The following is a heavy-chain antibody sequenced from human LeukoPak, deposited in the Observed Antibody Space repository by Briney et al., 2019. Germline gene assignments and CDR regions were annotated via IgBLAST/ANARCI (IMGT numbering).Heavy chain of an antibody. V-gene: IGHV3-23*01. CDR1: GFTFSSYA. D-gene: IGHD3-16*02. J-gene: IGHJ4*02. CDR2: ISSSGEST. CDR3: AREYVWGSSRYLDY. Sequence: GGSLRLSCAASGFTFSSYAMSWVRQAPGKGLEWVSAISSSGESTYYADSVKGRFTLSRDNAKNSLHLQLNSLRAEDTAVYYCAREYVWGSSRYLDYWGQGTLVTVSS.